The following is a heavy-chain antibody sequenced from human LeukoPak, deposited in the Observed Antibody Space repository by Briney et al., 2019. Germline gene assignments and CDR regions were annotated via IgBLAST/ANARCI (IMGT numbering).Heavy chain of an antibody. J-gene: IGHJ3*02. CDR3: ARSYDILTGLGAFDI. V-gene: IGHV3-21*01. D-gene: IGHD3-9*01. Sequence: PGRSLRLSCAASGFTFSSYGMNWVRQAPGKGLEWVSSISSSSSYIYYADSVKGRFTISRDNAKNSLYLQMNSLRAEDAAVYYCARSYDILTGLGAFDIWGQGTMVTVSS. CDR2: ISSSSSYI. CDR1: GFTFSSYG.